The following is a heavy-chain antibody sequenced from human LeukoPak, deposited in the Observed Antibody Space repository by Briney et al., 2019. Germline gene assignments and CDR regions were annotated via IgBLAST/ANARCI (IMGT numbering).Heavy chain of an antibody. CDR3: AREGSVPSGWSFFDY. CDR2: IGNSGNTM. CDR1: GFTFRSSE. D-gene: IGHD2-15*01. Sequence: GGSLRLSCAASGFTFRSSEMNWVRQAPGKGLEWVSYIGNSGNTMYADSVKGGFTISRDNAKDSVYLQMNSLRAEDTAIYSCAREGSVPSGWSFFDYWGRGALVTVSS. J-gene: IGHJ4*02. V-gene: IGHV3-48*03.